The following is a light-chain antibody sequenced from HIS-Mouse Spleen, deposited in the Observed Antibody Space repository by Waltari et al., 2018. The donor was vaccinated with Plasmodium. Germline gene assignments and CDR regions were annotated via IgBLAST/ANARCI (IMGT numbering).Light chain of an antibody. CDR2: DAS. V-gene: IGKV3-11*01. CDR1: QSVSSH. CDR3: QQRSNWPRVLT. Sequence: ELVLTQSPATLSLSPGERATLPCMASQSVSSHLAWYQQKPGQAPRLLIYDASNRATGIPARFSGSGSGTDFTLTISSLEPEDFAVYYCQQRSNWPRVLTFGGGTKVEIK. J-gene: IGKJ4*01.